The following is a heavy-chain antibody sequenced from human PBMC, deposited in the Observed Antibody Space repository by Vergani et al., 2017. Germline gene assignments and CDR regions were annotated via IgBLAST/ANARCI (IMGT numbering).Heavy chain of an antibody. CDR1: GFTFSSYA. D-gene: IGHD6-13*01. CDR2: ISGSGGST. Sequence: EVQLLESGGGLVQPGGSLRLSCAASGFTFSSYAMSWVRQAPGKGLEWVSAISGSGGSTYYADSVKGRFTISRDNSKNTLYLQMNSLRAEDTAVYYCARLYRGVAAAGPNMFDPWGQGTLVTVSS. V-gene: IGHV3-23*01. J-gene: IGHJ5*02. CDR3: ARLYRGVAAAGPNMFDP.